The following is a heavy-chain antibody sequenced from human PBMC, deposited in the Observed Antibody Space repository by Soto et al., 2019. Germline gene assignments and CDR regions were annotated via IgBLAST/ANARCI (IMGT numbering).Heavy chain of an antibody. Sequence: QITLKESGPTLVKPTQTLTLTCTFSGFSLTSSGVGVGWIRQPPGKALECLALIYWDDDKRYSPSLKSRLTITKDTSKHQVVLTVTNMDPMDTATYYCAHRLTRYSWNYGLFDDWGQGALVTVSS. CDR2: IYWDDDK. CDR1: GFSLTSSGVG. J-gene: IGHJ4*02. D-gene: IGHD1-26*01. V-gene: IGHV2-5*02. CDR3: AHRLTRYSWNYGLFDD.